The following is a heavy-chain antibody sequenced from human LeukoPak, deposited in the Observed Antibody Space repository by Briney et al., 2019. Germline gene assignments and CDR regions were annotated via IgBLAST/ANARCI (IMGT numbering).Heavy chain of an antibody. J-gene: IGHJ5*02. D-gene: IGHD6-13*01. V-gene: IGHV3-23*01. CDR2: ISGSGGST. Sequence: AGGSLRLSCAASGFTFSSYAMSWVRQAPGKGLEWVSAISGSGGSTYYADSVKGRFTISRDNSKNTLYLQMNSLRAEDTAVYYCAKDDGYSSSWVNWFDPWGQGTLVTASS. CDR1: GFTFSSYA. CDR3: AKDDGYSSSWVNWFDP.